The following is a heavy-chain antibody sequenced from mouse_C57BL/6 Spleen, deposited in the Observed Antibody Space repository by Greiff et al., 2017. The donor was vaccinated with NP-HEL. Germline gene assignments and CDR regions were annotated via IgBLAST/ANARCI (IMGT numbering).Heavy chain of an antibody. J-gene: IGHJ1*03. CDR1: GYSITSGYD. D-gene: IGHD3-3*01. V-gene: IGHV3-1*01. Sequence: DVKLQESGPGMVKPSQSLSLTCTVTGYSITSGYDWHWIRHFPGNKLEWMGYISYSGSTNYNPSLKSRISITHDTSKNHFFLKLNSVTTEDTATDYCARDRDLNWYFDVWGTGTTVTVSS. CDR2: ISYSGST. CDR3: ARDRDLNWYFDV.